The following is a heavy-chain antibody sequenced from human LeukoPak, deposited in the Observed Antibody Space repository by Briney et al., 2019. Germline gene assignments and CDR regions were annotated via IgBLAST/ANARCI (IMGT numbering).Heavy chain of an antibody. CDR1: GFTFSRYS. V-gene: IGHV3-21*01. J-gene: IGHJ3*02. CDR3: ARGDPDISFAVAGEAFDI. D-gene: IGHD6-19*01. CDR2: ISTSSSYI. Sequence: GGSLRLSCAASGFTFSRYSMNWVRQAPGKGLEWVSSISTSSSYIYYADSLKGRFTISRDNAKNSLYLQMNSLRADDTAVCYCARGDPDISFAVAGEAFDIWGQGTMVTVSS.